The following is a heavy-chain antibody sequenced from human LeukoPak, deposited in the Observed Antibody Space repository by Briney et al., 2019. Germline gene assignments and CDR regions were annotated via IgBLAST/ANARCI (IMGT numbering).Heavy chain of an antibody. J-gene: IGHJ4*02. Sequence: PSETLSLTCTVSGGSISSYYWSWIRQPPGKGLEWLGYIYYSGWTKYNPSLKSRVTISVDTSKNLFSLNMSSVTAADTAVYYCARLIYCSGGNCNLGYFDYWGQGTLVTVSS. CDR3: ARLIYCSGGNCNLGYFDY. D-gene: IGHD2-15*01. CDR1: GGSISSYY. V-gene: IGHV4-59*08. CDR2: IYYSGWT.